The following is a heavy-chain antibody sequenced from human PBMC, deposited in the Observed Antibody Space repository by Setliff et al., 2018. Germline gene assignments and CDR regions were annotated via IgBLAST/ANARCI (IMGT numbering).Heavy chain of an antibody. CDR1: GGSISSGDHY. J-gene: IGHJ4*02. CDR2: IHASGST. V-gene: IGHV4-61*02. Sequence: PSETLSLTCTVSGGSISSGDHYWSWIRQPAGKGLEWIGRIHASGSTNYNPSLKSRVTISVDTSKNQFSLKLSSVTAADTAVYYCARRATYYNFWSGYYDYWGQGTLVTVSS. D-gene: IGHD3-3*01. CDR3: ARRATYYNFWSGYYDY.